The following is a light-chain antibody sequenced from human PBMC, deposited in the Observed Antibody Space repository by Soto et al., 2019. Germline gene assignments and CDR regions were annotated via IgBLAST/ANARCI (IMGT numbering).Light chain of an antibody. J-gene: IGLJ3*02. Sequence: QSVLTQPPSVSGAPGQRVTISCTGGSSNIGAGYPVHWYQQLPGTAPKLLVAGNRPSGVPDRFSVSKSGASASLAITGLQAEDEADYYCQSYDSSLSRRWAFGGGTKVTVL. CDR1: SSNIGAGYP. CDR3: QSYDSSLSRRWA. V-gene: IGLV1-40*01. CDR2: G.